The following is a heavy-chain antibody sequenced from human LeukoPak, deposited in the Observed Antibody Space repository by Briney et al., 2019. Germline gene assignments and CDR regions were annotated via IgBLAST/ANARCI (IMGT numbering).Heavy chain of an antibody. V-gene: IGHV3-30-3*01. CDR3: ARDIAATGTLTDH. CDR2: ISYDGSNK. CDR1: GFTFSSYA. D-gene: IGHD6-13*01. J-gene: IGHJ5*02. Sequence: PGRSLRLSCAASGFTFSSYAMHWVRQAPGKGLEWVAVISYDGSNKWFADSVKGRFTISRDNSKNALYLQMNSLRSEDTAVYYCARDIAATGTLTDHWGQGTLLTVSS.